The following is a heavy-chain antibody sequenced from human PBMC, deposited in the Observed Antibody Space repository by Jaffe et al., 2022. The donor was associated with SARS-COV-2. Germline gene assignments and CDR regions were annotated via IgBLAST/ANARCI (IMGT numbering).Heavy chain of an antibody. Sequence: EVQLVESGGGLVQTGGSLRLSCAASGFTFSSYWMHWVRQAPGKGLVWVSRINSDGRSTSYADSVKGRFTISRDNAKNTLYLQMNSLRAEDTAVYYCARDNPSALRYLTPGPWFDPWGQGTLVTVSS. CDR1: GFTFSSYW. V-gene: IGHV3-74*01. D-gene: IGHD3-9*01. J-gene: IGHJ5*02. CDR2: INSDGRST. CDR3: ARDNPSALRYLTPGPWFDP.